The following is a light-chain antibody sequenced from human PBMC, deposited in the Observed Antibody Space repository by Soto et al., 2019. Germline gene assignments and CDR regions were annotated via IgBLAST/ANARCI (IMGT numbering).Light chain of an antibody. Sequence: DLQMTQSPSTLSASVGDRVTITCRASQSISSWLAWYQQKPGKAPKLLIYDASSLESGVPSRFSGSGPGTEFTLTISSLQPDDFATYYCQQYNSYLYTFGQGTKLEIK. J-gene: IGKJ2*01. CDR1: QSISSW. CDR3: QQYNSYLYT. CDR2: DAS. V-gene: IGKV1-5*01.